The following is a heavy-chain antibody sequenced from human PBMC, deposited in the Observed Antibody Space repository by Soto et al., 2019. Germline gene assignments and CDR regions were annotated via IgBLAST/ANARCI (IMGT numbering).Heavy chain of an antibody. J-gene: IGHJ5*02. CDR1: GYTFTNYG. CDR2: INVYNGNT. Sequence: QVQLVQSGGEVKKPGASVKVSCKASGYTFTNYGISWVRQAPGQGLEWMGWINVYNGNTKYAQKVQGRVTMTTDTSTSTAYMELRRLRSDDTAVYYCARGVGSGSYYNQYNWFDPWGQGTLVIVSS. D-gene: IGHD3-10*01. CDR3: ARGVGSGSYYNQYNWFDP. V-gene: IGHV1-18*01.